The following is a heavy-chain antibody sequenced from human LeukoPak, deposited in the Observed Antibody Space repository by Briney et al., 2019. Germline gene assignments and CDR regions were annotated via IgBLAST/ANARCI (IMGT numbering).Heavy chain of an antibody. CDR3: ARDRRGVASATSDSYYFDY. CDR1: GVTVSNNY. V-gene: IGHV3-53*01. D-gene: IGHD2-15*01. Sequence: GGSLRLSCAGSGVTVSNNYMSWVRQAPGKGLEWVSVIYSDGNTFYADSVKGRFTISRDISMNTLHLQMNSLRGEDTAVYYCARDRRGVASATSDSYYFDYWGQGTLVTVSS. CDR2: IYSDGNT. J-gene: IGHJ4*02.